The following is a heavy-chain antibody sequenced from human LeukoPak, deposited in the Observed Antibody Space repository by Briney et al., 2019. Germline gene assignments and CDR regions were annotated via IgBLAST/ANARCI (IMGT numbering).Heavy chain of an antibody. CDR3: ARDPYSGSYGNYYYYYMDV. D-gene: IGHD1-26*01. CDR1: GFTFNSYN. CDR2: ITSSSTYM. V-gene: IGHV3-21*01. Sequence: GGSLRLSCAASGFTFNSYNMNWVRQAPGKGLEWVSSITSSSTYMYYADSVKGRFTISRDNARNSLYLQMNSLRAEDTAVYYCARDPYSGSYGNYYYYYMDVWGKGTTVTISS. J-gene: IGHJ6*03.